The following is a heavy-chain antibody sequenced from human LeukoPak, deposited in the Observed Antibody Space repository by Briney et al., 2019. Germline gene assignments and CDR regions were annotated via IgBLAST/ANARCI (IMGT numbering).Heavy chain of an antibody. Sequence: GASVKVSCKASGGTYSSYAISWVRQAPGQGLEWMGWINPNSGGTNYAQKFQGRVTMTRDTSISTAYMELSRLRSDDTAVYYCARSFYGSGSYGYWGQGTLVTVSS. CDR1: GGTYSSYA. CDR3: ARSFYGSGSYGY. V-gene: IGHV1-2*02. CDR2: INPNSGGT. D-gene: IGHD3-10*01. J-gene: IGHJ4*02.